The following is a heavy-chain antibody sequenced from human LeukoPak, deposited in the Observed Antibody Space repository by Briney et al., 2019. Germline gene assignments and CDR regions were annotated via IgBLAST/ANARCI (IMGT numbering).Heavy chain of an antibody. Sequence: AGGSLRLSCAASGFTFSAYWMHWVRQAPGKGLVWVSRVKYDGSTTAYADSVEGRFTISRDDSRKTVYLQMERMAVEDTAIYYCAKDAQRGFDYSNSLEYWGQGALVTVAS. D-gene: IGHD4-11*01. CDR2: VKYDGSTT. J-gene: IGHJ4*02. CDR1: GFTFSAYW. V-gene: IGHV3-74*01. CDR3: AKDAQRGFDYSNSLEY.